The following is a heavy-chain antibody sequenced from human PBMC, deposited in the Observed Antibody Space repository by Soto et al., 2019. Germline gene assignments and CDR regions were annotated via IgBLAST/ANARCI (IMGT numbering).Heavy chain of an antibody. CDR2: ISAYNGNT. Sequence: QVQLVQSGAEVKKPGASVKVSCKASGYTFTSYGISWVRQAPGQGLEWMGWISAYNGNTNYAQKLQGRVTMTTDTSTSTAYMELRSLISDDTAVYYCARRSWNYGFYYYGMDVWGQGTTVTVSS. CDR3: ARRSWNYGFYYYGMDV. CDR1: GYTFTSYG. D-gene: IGHD1-7*01. J-gene: IGHJ6*02. V-gene: IGHV1-18*01.